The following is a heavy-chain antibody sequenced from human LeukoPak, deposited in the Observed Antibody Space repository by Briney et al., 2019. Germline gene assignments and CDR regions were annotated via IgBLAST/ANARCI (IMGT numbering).Heavy chain of an antibody. CDR2: IKQDGSEK. CDR3: ASGGCSGGSCYYYYYMDV. Sequence: PGGSLRLSCAASGFTFSSYWMSWVRQAPGKGLEWVANIKQDGSEKYYVDSVKGRFTISRDNAKNSLYLQMNSLRAEDTAVYYCASGGCSGGSCYYYYYMDVWGKGTTVTVSS. J-gene: IGHJ6*03. D-gene: IGHD2-15*01. V-gene: IGHV3-7*01. CDR1: GFTFSSYW.